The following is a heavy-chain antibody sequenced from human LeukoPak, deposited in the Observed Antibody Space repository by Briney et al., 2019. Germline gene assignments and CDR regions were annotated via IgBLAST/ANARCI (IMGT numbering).Heavy chain of an antibody. Sequence: GGSLRLSCAASGLTVSSKYMSWVRQAPGKGLEWVSVIYNNGNTHYADSVKGRFTISRDNAKNTLYLQMNSLRAEDTAVYYCARVGGDQVGYWGQGTLVTVSS. V-gene: IGHV3-53*01. J-gene: IGHJ4*02. CDR2: IYNNGNT. CDR1: GLTVSSKY. D-gene: IGHD2-21*01. CDR3: ARVGGDQVGY.